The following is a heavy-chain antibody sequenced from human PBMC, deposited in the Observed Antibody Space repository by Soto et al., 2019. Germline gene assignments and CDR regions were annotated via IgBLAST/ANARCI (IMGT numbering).Heavy chain of an antibody. CDR2: ISSSSSGT. D-gene: IGHD4-17*01. Sequence: GGSLRLSCAASGFTFCSYSMNWLRQAPGKGLEWVSYISSSSSGTYYADSVKGRFTISRDNSKNTLYLQMNSLRAEDTAVYYCAKDSLNYGYYYYGMDVWGQGTTVTVSS. CDR3: AKDSLNYGYYYYGMDV. V-gene: IGHV3-48*01. CDR1: GFTFCSYS. J-gene: IGHJ6*02.